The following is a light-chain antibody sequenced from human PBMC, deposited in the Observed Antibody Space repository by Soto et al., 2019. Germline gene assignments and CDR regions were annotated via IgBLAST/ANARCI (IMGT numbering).Light chain of an antibody. Sequence: EIVLTQSPATLSLSPGERATLSCRASQSVNDYLAWYQQKPGQAPRLLIYGASNRATGIPLRFSGSGSGTDFTLSISSLEPEDFAVYYCQHRGRWPRTFGQGTKLEIK. CDR2: GAS. J-gene: IGKJ2*01. V-gene: IGKV3-11*01. CDR3: QHRGRWPRT. CDR1: QSVNDY.